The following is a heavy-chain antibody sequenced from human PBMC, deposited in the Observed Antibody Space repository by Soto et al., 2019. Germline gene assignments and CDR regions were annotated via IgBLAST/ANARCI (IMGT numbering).Heavy chain of an antibody. CDR3: PRGAIVVGQAAKEPGGAFDI. J-gene: IGHJ3*02. CDR1: GYTFTGYY. V-gene: IGHV1-2*04. Sequence: ASVKVSCKASGYTFTGYYMHWVRQAPGQGLEWMGWINPNSGGTNYAQKFQGWVTMTRDTSISTAYMELSRLRSHDTAVYSCPRGAIVVGQAAKEPGGAFDIWGQGRMVTVS. D-gene: IGHD2-2*01. CDR2: INPNSGGT.